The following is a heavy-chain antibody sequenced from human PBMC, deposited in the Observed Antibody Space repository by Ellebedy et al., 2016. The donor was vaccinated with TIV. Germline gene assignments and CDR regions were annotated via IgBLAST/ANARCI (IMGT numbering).Heavy chain of an antibody. CDR1: GDSVSSNSGA. D-gene: IGHD3-10*01. CDR3: TRGVNYLDY. V-gene: IGHV6-1*01. CDR2: TYYRSKWYS. J-gene: IGHJ4*02. Sequence: SQTLSLTCGISGDSVSSNSGAWHWFRQSPSRGLEWLGRTYYRSKWYSDYAVSVKSRITINPDTSNTQFSLQLNSVTPEDTAVYYCTRGVNYLDYWGQGTLVTVSS.